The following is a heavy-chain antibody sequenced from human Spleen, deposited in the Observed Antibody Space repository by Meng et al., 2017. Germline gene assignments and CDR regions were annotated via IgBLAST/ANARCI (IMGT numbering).Heavy chain of an antibody. D-gene: IGHD1-26*01. CDR3: ARLTGRYYFDY. J-gene: IGHJ4*02. CDR1: GGSVSSGSYY. Sequence: QVQLQESGPGLVKPSETLSLTCTVSGGSVSSGSYYWSWSRQPPGKGLEWIGYIYYSGSTNYNPSLKSRVTISVDTSKNQFSLKLSSVTAADTAVYYCARLTGRYYFDYWGQGTLVTVSS. V-gene: IGHV4-61*01. CDR2: IYYSGST.